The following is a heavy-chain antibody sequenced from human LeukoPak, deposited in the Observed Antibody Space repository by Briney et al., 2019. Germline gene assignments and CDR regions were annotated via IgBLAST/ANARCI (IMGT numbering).Heavy chain of an antibody. D-gene: IGHD3-9*01. V-gene: IGHV1-69*04. CDR1: GGTFSSYA. J-gene: IGHJ4*02. CDR3: ARAPPEYYDILTGYMYFDY. Sequence: SVKVSCKASGGTFSSYAISWVRQAPGQGLEWMGRIIPILGIANYAQKFQGRVTITADKSTSTAYMELSSLRSEDTAVYYCARAPPEYYDILTGYMYFDYWGQGTLVTVSS. CDR2: IIPILGIA.